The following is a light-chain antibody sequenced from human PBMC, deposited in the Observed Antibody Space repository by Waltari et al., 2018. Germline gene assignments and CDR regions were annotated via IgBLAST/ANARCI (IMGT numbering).Light chain of an antibody. CDR1: QRISTW. CDR2: RAS. Sequence: DIQISQSPSTLSASVGDRVTIPGRASQRISTWFAWYQQKPGQAPKLLISRASTLERGVPARFGGSGSGTEFTLTISSLQPDDFGAYYCQLYNSYVMYTVGQGTKLDMK. CDR3: QLYNSYVMYT. J-gene: IGKJ2*01. V-gene: IGKV1-5*03.